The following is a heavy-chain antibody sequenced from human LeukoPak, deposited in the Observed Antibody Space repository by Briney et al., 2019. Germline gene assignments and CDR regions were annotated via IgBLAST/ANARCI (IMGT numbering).Heavy chain of an antibody. CDR3: ARNGDYRAFDI. D-gene: IGHD4-17*01. CDR2: IYYSGST. V-gene: IGHV4-39*01. Sequence: TASETLSLTCTVSGGSISSSSYYWGWIRQPPGKGLEWIGGIYYSGSTYYNPSLKSRVTLSVDTSKNQFSLKLSSVTAPDTAVYYCARNGDYRAFDIWGQGTMVTVSS. J-gene: IGHJ3*02. CDR1: GGSISSSSYY.